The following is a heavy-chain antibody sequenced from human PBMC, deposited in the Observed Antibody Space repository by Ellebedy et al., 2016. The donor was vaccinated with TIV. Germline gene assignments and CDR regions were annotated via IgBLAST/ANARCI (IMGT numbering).Heavy chain of an antibody. J-gene: IGHJ1*01. D-gene: IGHD6-19*01. V-gene: IGHV1-46*01. CDR2: INPSGGST. CDR1: GYTFTSYY. CDR3: ARAQYSSGWYRYFQH. Sequence: ASVKVSCXASGYTFTSYYMHWVRQAPGQGLEWMGIINPSGGSTSYAQKFQGRVTMTRDTSTSTVYMELSSLRSEDTAVYYCARAQYSSGWYRYFQHWGQGTLVTVSS.